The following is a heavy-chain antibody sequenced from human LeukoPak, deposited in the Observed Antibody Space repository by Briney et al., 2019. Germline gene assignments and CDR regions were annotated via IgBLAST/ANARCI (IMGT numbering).Heavy chain of an antibody. CDR1: GFTFRNYD. CDR3: ARAGSSWHNDDY. Sequence: GGSLRLSCAASGFTFRNYDMHWVRQAPGKGLEWVAVIWHDGGNKSYVDSVKGRFTISRDNSKNTLYLQMNSLRAEDTAVYYCARAGSSWHNDDYWGQGTLVTVSS. J-gene: IGHJ4*02. V-gene: IGHV3-33*01. D-gene: IGHD6-13*01. CDR2: IWHDGGNK.